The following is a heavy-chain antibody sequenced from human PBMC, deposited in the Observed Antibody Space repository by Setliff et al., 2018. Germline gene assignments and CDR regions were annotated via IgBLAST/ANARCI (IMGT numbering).Heavy chain of an antibody. V-gene: IGHV3-11*03. D-gene: IGHD1-1*01. CDR2: VTTTGGFT. CDR1: GFILSNYF. J-gene: IGHJ3*02. Sequence: PGGSLRLSCEGSGFILSNYFMSWFRQAPGKGLEWLSYVTTTGGFTKEADSVRGRFSVSRDNSKKSVYLQINDLRAEDTALYFCAKGGDWDDQHYAFDIWGQGTMVTVSS. CDR3: AKGGDWDDQHYAFDI.